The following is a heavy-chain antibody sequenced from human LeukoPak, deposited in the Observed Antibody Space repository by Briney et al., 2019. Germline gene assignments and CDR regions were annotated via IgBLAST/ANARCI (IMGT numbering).Heavy chain of an antibody. D-gene: IGHD1-26*01. V-gene: IGHV3-23*01. CDR1: GFTFSNYA. CDR2: IASSGRST. Sequence: GGSLRLSCAASGFTFSNYAMSWVRQAPGKGLEWVSVIASSGRSTYYADSVKGRFTISRDTSKSTLCLQMNSLRVEDTAVYYCAKSPPSGTYQFDYWGQGTLVTVSS. CDR3: AKSPPSGTYQFDY. J-gene: IGHJ4*02.